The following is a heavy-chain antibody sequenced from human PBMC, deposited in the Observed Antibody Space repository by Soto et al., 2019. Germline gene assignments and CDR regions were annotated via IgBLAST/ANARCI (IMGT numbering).Heavy chain of an antibody. J-gene: IGHJ6*03. CDR1: GGKVSSNRAA. CDR3: AGTTSHQWYYMDV. D-gene: IGHD1-7*01. CDR2: TYYRSRWYN. Sequence: QTLSLTDDISGGKVSSNRAAWNWIRLSPSRGLEWLARTYYRSRWYNDYAVSVRSRITVNPDTSKNQFSLQLTSVTPEDTAVYYCAGTTSHQWYYMDVWGKGTTVTVSS. V-gene: IGHV6-1*01.